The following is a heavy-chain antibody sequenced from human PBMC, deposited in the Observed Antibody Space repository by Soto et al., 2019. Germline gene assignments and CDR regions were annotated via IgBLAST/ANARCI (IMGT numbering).Heavy chain of an antibody. D-gene: IGHD2-2*01. CDR3: AKGTRDGRQPEDY. V-gene: IGHV3-30*18. CDR2: ISYDGSNK. Sequence: PGESLRLSCAASGFTFSSYGKHWVRQAPGKGLEWVAVISYDGSNKYYADSVKGRFTISRDNSKNTQYLQMNSLRAEDTAVYYCAKGTRDGRQPEDYWGQGTLVTVSS. CDR1: GFTFSSYG. J-gene: IGHJ4*02.